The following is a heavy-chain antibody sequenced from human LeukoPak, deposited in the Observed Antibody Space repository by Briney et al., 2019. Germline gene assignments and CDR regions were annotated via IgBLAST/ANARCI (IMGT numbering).Heavy chain of an antibody. CDR1: GYTFTSYG. Sequence: ASVKVSCKASGYTFTSYGISWVRQAPGQGLEWLGWINPKSGDTDYAQKFQGRVTMTRDTSISTAYMELSGLKPDDTAIYFCASGYSGYDLNYWGQGTQVTVSS. D-gene: IGHD5-12*01. V-gene: IGHV1-2*02. CDR2: INPKSGDT. J-gene: IGHJ4*02. CDR3: ASGYSGYDLNY.